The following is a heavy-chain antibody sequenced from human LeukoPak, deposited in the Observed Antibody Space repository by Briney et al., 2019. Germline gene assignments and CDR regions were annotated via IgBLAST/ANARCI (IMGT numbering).Heavy chain of an antibody. Sequence: ASVKVSCKASGYTFTSYGISWVRQAPGQGLEWMGWISAYNGNTNYAQKLQGRVTMTTDTSTSTAYMELRSLRSDDPAVYYCATPPITPPYYYYMDVWGKGTTVTVSS. CDR1: GYTFTSYG. D-gene: IGHD2-15*01. V-gene: IGHV1-18*01. CDR2: ISAYNGNT. J-gene: IGHJ6*03. CDR3: ATPPITPPYYYYMDV.